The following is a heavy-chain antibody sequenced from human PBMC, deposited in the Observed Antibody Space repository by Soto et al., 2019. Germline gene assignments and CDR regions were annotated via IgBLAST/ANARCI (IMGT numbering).Heavy chain of an antibody. CDR1: GGTFNNFA. CDR3: ASDVGFQQQLSVFDT. D-gene: IGHD6-13*01. CDR2: IIPIFDTA. Sequence: QVQLVQSGAEVKGPGSSVKVSCKAFGGTFNNFAFSWVRQAPGQGLEWMGGIIPIFDTANYAQSLQGRVTITADESTSTVSIELGSLRSGDTAIYYCASDVGFQQQLSVFDTWSHGTLVTVSS. V-gene: IGHV1-69*01. J-gene: IGHJ4*01.